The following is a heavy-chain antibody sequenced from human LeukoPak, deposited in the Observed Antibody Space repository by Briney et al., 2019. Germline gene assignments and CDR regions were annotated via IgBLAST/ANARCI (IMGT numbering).Heavy chain of an antibody. J-gene: IGHJ4*02. CDR3: ARLGEGYSGYDFLDY. D-gene: IGHD5-12*01. CDR2: INHSGST. Sequence: SETLSLTCAVYGGSFSGYYWSWIRQPPGKGLEWIGEINHSGSTNYNPSLKSRVIISVDTSKNQFSLKLSSVTAADTAVYYCARLGEGYSGYDFLDYWGQGTLVTVSS. CDR1: GGSFSGYY. V-gene: IGHV4-34*01.